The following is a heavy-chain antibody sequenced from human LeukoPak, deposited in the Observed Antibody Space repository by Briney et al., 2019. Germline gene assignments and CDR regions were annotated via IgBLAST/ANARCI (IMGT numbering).Heavy chain of an antibody. Sequence: GESLKISCKGSGYSFTSYWIGWVRQMPGKGLEWVGIIYPGDSDTRYSPSFQGQVTISADKSISTAYLQWSSLKASDTAMYYCARHRSRYCSSTSCYADYWGQGTLVTVSS. CDR3: ARHRSRYCSSTSCYADY. CDR1: GYSFTSYW. CDR2: IYPGDSDT. D-gene: IGHD2-2*01. J-gene: IGHJ4*02. V-gene: IGHV5-51*01.